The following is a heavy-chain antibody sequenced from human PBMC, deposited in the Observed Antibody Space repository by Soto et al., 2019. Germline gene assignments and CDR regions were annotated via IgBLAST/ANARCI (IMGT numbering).Heavy chain of an antibody. V-gene: IGHV1-2*02. D-gene: IGHD5-12*01. CDR2: INPNSGGT. J-gene: IGHJ3*02. Sequence: ASVKVSCKASGYTFTGSYMHWVRQAPGQGLEWMGWINPNSGGTNYAQKFQGRVTMTRDTSISTAYMELSRLRSDDTAVYYCARVNVDIVATTGFDDAFDSWGQGTMVTVSS. CDR1: GYTFTGSY. CDR3: ARVNVDIVATTGFDDAFDS.